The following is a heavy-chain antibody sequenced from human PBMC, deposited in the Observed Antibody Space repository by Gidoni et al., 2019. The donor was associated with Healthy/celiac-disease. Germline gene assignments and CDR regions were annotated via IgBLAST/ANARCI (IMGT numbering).Heavy chain of an antibody. CDR1: GFTFSNAW. V-gene: IGHV3-15*01. Sequence: EVQLVESGGGLVKPGGSLSLSRAASGFTFSNAWVSWVRQAPGKGLEWVGRIKSKTDGGTTDYAAPVKGRFTISRDDSKNTLYLQMNSLKTEDTAVYYCTTCTIFGVVTCFDYWGQGTLVTVSS. D-gene: IGHD3-3*01. CDR3: TTCTIFGVVTCFDY. CDR2: IKSKTDGGTT. J-gene: IGHJ4*02.